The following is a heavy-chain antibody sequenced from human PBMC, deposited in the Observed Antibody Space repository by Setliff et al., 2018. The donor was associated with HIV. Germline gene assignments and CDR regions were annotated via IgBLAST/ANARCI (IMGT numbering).Heavy chain of an antibody. Sequence: SETLSLTCAVSGDSVSGYYWSWIRQSAGRGLEWIGRVHSSATSNYNPSLKGRVAMSVDTAKSQFSLKLTSVSAADTAVYFCARDRIEVIAETPHDVFDIWGRGTMVTVSS. CDR2: VHSSATS. CDR1: GDSVSGYY. CDR3: ARDRIEVIAETPHDVFDI. J-gene: IGHJ3*02. D-gene: IGHD6-13*01. V-gene: IGHV4-4*07.